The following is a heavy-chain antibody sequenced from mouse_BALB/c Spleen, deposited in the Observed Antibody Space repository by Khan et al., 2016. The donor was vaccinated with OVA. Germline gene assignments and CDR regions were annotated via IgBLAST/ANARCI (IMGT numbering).Heavy chain of an antibody. V-gene: IGHV3-2*02. CDR1: GYSITSDYA. CDR3: VRVRAY. D-gene: IGHD2-14*01. J-gene: IGHJ3*01. Sequence: EVQLQESGPGLVKPSLSLSLTCTVTGYSITSDYAWNWIRQFPGHKLEWMGYISYSGRTSYTPSLKSRISITRDTSQNPFFLQLNSVTTEDTATYFCVRVRAYWGQGTLVTVSA. CDR2: ISYSGRT.